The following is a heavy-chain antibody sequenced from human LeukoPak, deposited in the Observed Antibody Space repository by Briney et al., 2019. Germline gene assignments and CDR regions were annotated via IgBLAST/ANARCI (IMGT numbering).Heavy chain of an antibody. V-gene: IGHV4-59*01. J-gene: IGHJ6*02. CDR3: ARGHYYYGMDV. Sequence: SETLSLTCTVSGGSISSYYWSWIRQPPGKGLEWIGYIYYSGSTNYNPSLKSRVTISVDTSKNQFSLKLSSVTAADTAVYCCARGHYYYGMDVWGQGTTVTVSS. CDR2: IYYSGST. CDR1: GGSISSYY.